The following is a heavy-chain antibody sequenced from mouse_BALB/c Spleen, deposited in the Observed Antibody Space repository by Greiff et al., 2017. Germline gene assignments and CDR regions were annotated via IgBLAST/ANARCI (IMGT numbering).Heavy chain of an antibody. Sequence: EVKLMESGPGLVKPSQSLSLTCTVTGYSITSDYAWNWIRQFPGNKLEWMGYISYSGSTSYNPSLKSRISITRDTSKNQFFLQLNSVTTEDTATYYCASFFTTGAWFAYWGQGTLVTVSA. J-gene: IGHJ3*01. CDR2: ISYSGST. CDR3: ASFFTTGAWFAY. D-gene: IGHD1-2*01. CDR1: GYSITSDYA. V-gene: IGHV3-2*02.